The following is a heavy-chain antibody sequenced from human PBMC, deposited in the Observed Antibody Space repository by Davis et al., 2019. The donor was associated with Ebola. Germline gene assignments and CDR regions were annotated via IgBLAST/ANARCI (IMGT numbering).Heavy chain of an antibody. Sequence: MPGGSLRLSCTVSGGSISSYYWSWIRQPPGKGLEWIGYIYYSGSTNYNPSLKSRVTISVDTSKNQFSLKLSSVTAADTAVYYCARQRGYSGYARFDYWGQGTLVTVSS. CDR3: ARQRGYSGYARFDY. CDR2: IYYSGST. D-gene: IGHD5-12*01. V-gene: IGHV4-59*12. J-gene: IGHJ4*02. CDR1: GGSISSYY.